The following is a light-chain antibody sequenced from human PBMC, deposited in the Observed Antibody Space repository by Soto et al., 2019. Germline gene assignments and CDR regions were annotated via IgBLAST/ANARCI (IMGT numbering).Light chain of an antibody. CDR2: EVS. Sequence: QSALTQPASVSGSPGQSITISCTGTSSDIGTYDYVSWYQQHPGKAPKLMIYEVSNRPSGVSNRFSGSKSGNTASLTISGLQAADEADYYCSSYTSSSYWVFGGGTKLTVL. V-gene: IGLV2-14*01. J-gene: IGLJ3*02. CDR3: SSYTSSSYWV. CDR1: SSDIGTYDY.